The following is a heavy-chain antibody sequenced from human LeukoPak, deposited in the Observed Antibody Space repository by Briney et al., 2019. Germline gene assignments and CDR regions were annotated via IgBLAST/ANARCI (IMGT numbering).Heavy chain of an antibody. CDR2: IDPNSGGT. V-gene: IGHV1-2*02. CDR1: GYSFIGYH. Sequence: GASVKVSCKASGYSFIGYHMHWVRQAPGQGLEWMGWIDPNSGGTNYAQKFQGRVTMTRDTSITTVYMELSRLRSDDTAVYYCSRASIAVAAVAGYWGQGPLVTVYS. J-gene: IGHJ1*01. CDR3: SRASIAVAAVAGY. D-gene: IGHD6-19*01.